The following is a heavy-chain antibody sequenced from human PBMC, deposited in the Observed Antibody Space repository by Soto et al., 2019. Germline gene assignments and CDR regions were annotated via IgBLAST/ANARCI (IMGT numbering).Heavy chain of an antibody. D-gene: IGHD3-3*01. J-gene: IGHJ4*02. CDR2: TYYSGST. CDR1: GGSIISTNYY. Sequence: SETLSLTCTVSGGSIISTNYYWGWIRQPPGKGLEWIAITYYSGSTYYSPSLKSRVTISLDMSKNELSLKLSSVTAADAAVYYCARSFSSDFWSGYYTIFXRWGQGTLVXVSS. V-gene: IGHV4-39*01. CDR3: ARSFSSDFWSGYYTIFXR.